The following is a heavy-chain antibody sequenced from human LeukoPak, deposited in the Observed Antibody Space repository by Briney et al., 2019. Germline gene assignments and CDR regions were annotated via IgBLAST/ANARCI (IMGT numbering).Heavy chain of an antibody. CDR3: ARDGHSSGYRTRNFDY. CDR1: GYTFTSYG. V-gene: IGHV1-18*01. CDR2: ISAYNGNI. J-gene: IGHJ4*02. Sequence: ASVKVSCKASGYTFTSYGISWVQQAPGQGLEWMGWISAYNGNINYAQKLHGRVTMTTDTSTSTAYMELRSLRSDDTAVYYCARDGHSSGYRTRNFDYWGQGTLVTVSS. D-gene: IGHD3-22*01.